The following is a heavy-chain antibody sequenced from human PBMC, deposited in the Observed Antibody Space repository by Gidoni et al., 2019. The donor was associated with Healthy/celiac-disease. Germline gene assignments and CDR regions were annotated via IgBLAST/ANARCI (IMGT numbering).Heavy chain of an antibody. CDR2: RWYDGSNK. CDR3: AREPHRLNAVTGVGLYYYYYYGMDV. Sequence: QVQLVESGGGVVQPGRSLRLSCAASGFTFSSYGMHWVRQAPGKGLEWGAVRWYDGSNKYYADSVKGRFTISRDNSKNTLYLQMNSLRAEDTAVYYCAREPHRLNAVTGVGLYYYYYYGMDVWGQGTTVTVSS. J-gene: IGHJ6*02. CDR1: GFTFSSYG. V-gene: IGHV3-33*01. D-gene: IGHD7-27*01.